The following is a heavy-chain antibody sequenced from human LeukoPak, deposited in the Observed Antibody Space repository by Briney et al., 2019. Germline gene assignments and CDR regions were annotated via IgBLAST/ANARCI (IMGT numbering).Heavy chain of an antibody. V-gene: IGHV3-48*01. J-gene: IGHJ4*02. CDR3: ARALSTTTMEF. D-gene: IGHD1-1*01. CDR2: ISGSSGTI. CDR1: GFTFISYS. Sequence: PGGSLRLSCAASGFTFISYSMNWVRQAPGKGLEWVSYISGSSGTIYYADSVKGRFTVSRDNAKNSLYLQMNSLRAEDTAVYYCARALSTTTMEFWGQGTLVTVSS.